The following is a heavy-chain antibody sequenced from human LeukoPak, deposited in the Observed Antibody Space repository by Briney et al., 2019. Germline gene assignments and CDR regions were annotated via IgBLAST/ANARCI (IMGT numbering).Heavy chain of an antibody. V-gene: IGHV3-21*01. CDR1: GFTFSSYS. CDR3: ARPPDFWSGYYYCYYMDV. J-gene: IGHJ6*03. CDR2: ISSSSSYI. Sequence: GGSLRLSCAASGFTFSSYSMNWVRQAPGKGLEWVSSISSSSSYIYYADSVKGRFTISRDNAKNSPYLQMNSLRAEDTAVYYCARPPDFWSGYYYCYYMDVWGKGTTVTVSS. D-gene: IGHD3-3*01.